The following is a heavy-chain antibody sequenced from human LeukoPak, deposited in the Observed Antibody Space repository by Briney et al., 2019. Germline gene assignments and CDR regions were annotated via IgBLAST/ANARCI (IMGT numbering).Heavy chain of an antibody. CDR1: GYTFXXYA. CDR3: ARSNNDGDYLGVGFDY. CDR2: INTNTGNP. J-gene: IGHJ4*02. Sequence: GYTFXXYAMXXVRQAPGQGLEWMGWINTNTGNPTYAQGFTGRFVFSLDTSVSTAYLQISSLQAEDTAVYYCARSNNDGDYLGVGFDYWGQGTLVTVSS. V-gene: IGHV7-4-1*02. D-gene: IGHD4-17*01.